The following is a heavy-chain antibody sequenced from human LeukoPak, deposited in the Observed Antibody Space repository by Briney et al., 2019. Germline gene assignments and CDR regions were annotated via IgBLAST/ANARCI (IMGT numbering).Heavy chain of an antibody. J-gene: IGHJ4*02. CDR3: AKVRGITNGYYFDY. CDR1: GFTFSSYA. Sequence: GGSLRLPCAASGFTFSSYAMSWVRQAPGKGLEWVSAISGSGGNTYYADSVKGRFTISRDSSKNTLYLQMNSLRAEDTAVYYCAKVRGITNGYYFDYWGQGTLVTVSS. CDR2: ISGSGGNT. D-gene: IGHD1-14*01. V-gene: IGHV3-23*01.